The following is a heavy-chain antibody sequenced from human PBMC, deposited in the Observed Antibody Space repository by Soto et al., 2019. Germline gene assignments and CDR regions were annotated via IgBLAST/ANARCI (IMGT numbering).Heavy chain of an antibody. D-gene: IGHD3-16*02. CDR2: IKPDGSEK. CDR3: ADPLDLDV. J-gene: IGHJ6*04. Sequence: EVQLVESGGGLVQPGGPLKLSCAASGFTFSTSWMSWVGQAPGKGLEWVATIKPDGSEKYYVDSVKGRFTISRDNAKNSLYLQMNSLRVEDTAVFYCADPLDLDVWGKGATVTVSS. V-gene: IGHV3-7*01. CDR1: GFTFSTSW.